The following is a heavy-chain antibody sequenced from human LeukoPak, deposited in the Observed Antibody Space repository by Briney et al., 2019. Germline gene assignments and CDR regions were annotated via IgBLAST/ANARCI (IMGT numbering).Heavy chain of an antibody. J-gene: IGHJ5*02. CDR3: TTGLAGT. V-gene: IGHV3-15*01. CDR2: IKSKTDGGTA. D-gene: IGHD6-19*01. CDR1: GFTFSHAW. Sequence: GGSLRLSCTASGFTFSHAWMSWVRQAPGNGLEWVGRIKSKTDGGTADYAAPVKGRFTISRDDSKSTLYLQMNSLETEDTAVYYCTTGLAGTWGQGTLVTVSS.